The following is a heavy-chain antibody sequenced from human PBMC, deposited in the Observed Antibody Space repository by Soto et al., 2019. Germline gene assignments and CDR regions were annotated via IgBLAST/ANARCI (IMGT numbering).Heavy chain of an antibody. D-gene: IGHD1-1*01. CDR3: AGPWNKQ. CDR1: GYTFTSYD. J-gene: IGHJ4*02. CDR2: MNPNSGNT. V-gene: IGHV1-8*01. Sequence: QVQLVQSGAEVKKPGASVKVSCKASGYTFTSYDINWVRQATVQGLEWMGWMNPNSGNTGYAQKFQGRVTMTWDTSLSTAYMELSTLRDEDTAVYYCAGPWNKQWGQGTPVTVSS.